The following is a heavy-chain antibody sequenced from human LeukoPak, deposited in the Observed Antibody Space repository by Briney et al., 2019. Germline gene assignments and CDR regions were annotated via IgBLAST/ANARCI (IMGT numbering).Heavy chain of an antibody. CDR2: IYYSGST. J-gene: IGHJ6*02. CDR1: GGSISSGGYY. D-gene: IGHD3-3*01. Sequence: SQTLSLTCTVSGGSISSGGYYWSWIRHHPGKGLEWVGYIYYSGSTYYNPSLKSRVTISVDTSKNQFSLKLSSVTAAETAVYYCARDRPYYDFWSGPPDVWGQGTTVTVSS. CDR3: ARDRPYYDFWSGPPDV. V-gene: IGHV4-31*03.